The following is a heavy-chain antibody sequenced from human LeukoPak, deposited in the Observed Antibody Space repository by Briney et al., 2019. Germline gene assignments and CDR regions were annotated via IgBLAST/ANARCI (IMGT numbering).Heavy chain of an antibody. CDR2: INTNAGNP. J-gene: IGHJ6*03. CDR3: ARSQDYDILTGYYLYYYYYYMDV. V-gene: IGHV7-4-1*02. Sequence: ASVKVSCKASGYTFTSYAMNWVRQAPGQGLEWMGWINTNAGNPTYAQGFTGRFVFSLDTSVSTAYLQISGLKAEDTAVYYCARSQDYDILTGYYLYYYYYYMDVWGKGTTVTVSS. CDR1: GYTFTSYA. D-gene: IGHD3-9*01.